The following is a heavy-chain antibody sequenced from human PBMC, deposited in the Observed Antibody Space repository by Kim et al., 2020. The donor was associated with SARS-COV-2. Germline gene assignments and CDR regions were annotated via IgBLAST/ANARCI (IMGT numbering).Heavy chain of an antibody. J-gene: IGHJ6*02. Sequence: SETLSLTCAVYGGSFSGYYWSWIRQPPGKGLEWIGEINHSGSTNYNPSLKSRVTISVDTSKNQFSMKLSSVTAADTAVYYCARVVCRPNGVCLSGRPTGGYYYYYYGMDVWGQGTTVTVSS. V-gene: IGHV4-34*01. CDR1: GGSFSGYY. CDR2: INHSGST. D-gene: IGHD2-8*01. CDR3: ARVVCRPNGVCLSGRPTGGYYYYYYGMDV.